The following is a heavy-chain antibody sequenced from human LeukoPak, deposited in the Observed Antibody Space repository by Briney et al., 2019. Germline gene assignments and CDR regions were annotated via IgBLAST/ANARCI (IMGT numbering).Heavy chain of an antibody. V-gene: IGHV3-30*04. CDR2: ISYDGSNK. CDR3: AREVTVAGADFFDY. J-gene: IGHJ4*02. D-gene: IGHD6-19*01. CDR1: GFTFSSYA. Sequence: PGGSLRLSCAASGFTFSSYAMHWVRQAPGKGLEWVAVISYDGSNKYYADSVKGRFTISRDNSKNTLYLQMNSLRAEDTAVYYCAREVTVAGADFFDYWGQGTLVTVSS.